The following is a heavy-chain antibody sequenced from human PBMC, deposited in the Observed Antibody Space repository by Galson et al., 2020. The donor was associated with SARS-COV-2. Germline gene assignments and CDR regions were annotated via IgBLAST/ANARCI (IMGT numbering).Heavy chain of an antibody. Sequence: SETLSPTCTVSGGSIINNQYYWGWIRQHPGKGLEWIGFIYFSGSAYYNPSLQSRITISVDTSKNQFSLKLSSVNAADTAVYYCARVDRGSGDAALVTYYFDAWGQGSLVTVSS. CDR3: ARVDRGSGDAALVTYYFDA. CDR1: GGSIINNQYY. J-gene: IGHJ4*02. D-gene: IGHD5-18*01. CDR2: IYFSGSA. V-gene: IGHV4-31*03.